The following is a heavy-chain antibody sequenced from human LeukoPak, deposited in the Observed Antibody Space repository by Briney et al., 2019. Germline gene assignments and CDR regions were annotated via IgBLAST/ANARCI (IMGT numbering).Heavy chain of an antibody. CDR3: ARLDCSSTSCYLDY. CDR2: IYTSEST. J-gene: IGHJ4*02. CDR1: GGSISSSNYY. Sequence: SQTLSLTCSVSGGSISSSNYYWSWIRQPAGKGLEWIGRIYTSESTNYNPSLKSRVTISVDTSRNQFSLKLSSVTAADTAVYYCARLDCSSTSCYLDYWGQGTLVTVSS. V-gene: IGHV4-61*02. D-gene: IGHD2-2*01.